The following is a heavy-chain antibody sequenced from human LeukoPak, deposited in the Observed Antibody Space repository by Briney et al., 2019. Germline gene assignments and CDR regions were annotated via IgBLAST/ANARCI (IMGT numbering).Heavy chain of an antibody. CDR3: ARGVTGITGTKYDY. J-gene: IGHJ4*02. CDR2: IYYTGTT. CDR1: GGSISSSLYH. Sequence: SETLSLTCTVSGGSISSSLYHWGWIRQSPGKNLEWLGSIYYTGTTHYNPSLKSRVTISVDTSKNQFSLKLSSVTAADTAVYYCARGVTGITGTKYDYWGQGTLVTVSS. D-gene: IGHD1-7*01. V-gene: IGHV4-39*07.